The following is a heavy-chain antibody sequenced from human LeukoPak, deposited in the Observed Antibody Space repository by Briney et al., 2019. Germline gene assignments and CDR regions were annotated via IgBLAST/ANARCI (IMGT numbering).Heavy chain of an antibody. Sequence: GGSLRLSCAASGFTFSSYSMNWVRQAPGKGLEWVSSISSSSSYIYYADSVKGRFTISRDNAKNSLYLQMNSLRAEDTAVYYCAREARYSGSYDYWGQGTLVTVSS. CDR2: ISSSSSYI. D-gene: IGHD1-26*01. V-gene: IGHV3-21*01. J-gene: IGHJ4*02. CDR3: AREARYSGSYDY. CDR1: GFTFSSYS.